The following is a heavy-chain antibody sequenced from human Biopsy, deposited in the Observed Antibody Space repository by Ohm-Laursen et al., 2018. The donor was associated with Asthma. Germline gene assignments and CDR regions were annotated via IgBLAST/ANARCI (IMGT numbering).Heavy chain of an antibody. CDR3: ARAGALIVGATMGY. J-gene: IGHJ4*02. V-gene: IGHV1-18*04. D-gene: IGHD1-26*01. Sequence: ASVKVSCKASGYTFTSYGISWVRQAPGQGLEWMGWISAYSGNTNYAQKLQGRVTMTRDTSTSTVYMELSSQRSEDTAVYYCARAGALIVGATMGYWGQGTLVTVSS. CDR1: GYTFTSYG. CDR2: ISAYSGNT.